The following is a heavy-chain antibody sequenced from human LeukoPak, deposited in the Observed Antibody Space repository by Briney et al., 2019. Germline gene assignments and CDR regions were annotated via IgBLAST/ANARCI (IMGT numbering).Heavy chain of an antibody. D-gene: IGHD6-13*01. J-gene: IGHJ6*02. CDR2: IYYSGST. Sequence: SETLSLTCTVSGGSISSYYWSWIRQPPGKGLEWIGYIYYSGSTNYNPSLKSRVTISVDTSKNQFSLKLSSVTAADTAVYYCARGYSSSWYDHYGMDVWGQGTTVTVSS. V-gene: IGHV4-59*01. CDR1: GGSISSYY. CDR3: ARGYSSSWYDHYGMDV.